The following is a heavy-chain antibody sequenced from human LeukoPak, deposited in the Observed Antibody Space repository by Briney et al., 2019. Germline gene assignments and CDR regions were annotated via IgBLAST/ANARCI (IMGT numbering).Heavy chain of an antibody. CDR2: IYYTGNT. J-gene: IGHJ3*02. Sequence: PSETLSLTCTVSGGSISSSYYWSWNRQPPGKGLEWIGFIYYTGNTNYNPSLKSRVTISVDTSKNQFSLKLSSVTAADTAVYYCARDQYYDAFDIWGQGTMVIVSS. D-gene: IGHD1-26*01. V-gene: IGHV4-59*01. CDR1: GGSISSSYY. CDR3: ARDQYYDAFDI.